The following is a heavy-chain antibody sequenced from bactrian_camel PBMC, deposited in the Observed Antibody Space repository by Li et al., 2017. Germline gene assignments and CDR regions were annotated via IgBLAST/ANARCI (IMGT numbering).Heavy chain of an antibody. CDR2: IDTFNGGGGAT. Sequence: QLVESGGGLVQPGGSLRLSCAASRLTFSRLYMSWVRQAPGKGLEWVSTIDTFNGGGGATAYADSVKGRYTISLDNAKNTLSLQMISLKAEDTAMYYCGSDEEGLECDNPRHFMLQAGDYWGQGTQVTVS. CDR1: RLTFSRLY. J-gene: IGHJ4*01. D-gene: IGHD3*01. CDR3: GSDEEGLECDNPRHFMLQAGDY. V-gene: IGHV3S28*01.